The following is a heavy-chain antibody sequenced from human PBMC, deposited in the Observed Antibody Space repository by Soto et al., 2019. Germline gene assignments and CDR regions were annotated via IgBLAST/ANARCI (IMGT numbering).Heavy chain of an antibody. CDR1: GFSLTTAGVG. V-gene: IGHV2-5*02. Sequence: QINLKESGPTLVKPTQTLTLTCSFSGFSLTTAGVGVGWVRQSPGEALEWLALIYWDDDERYSPSLKTRLTITKDTSKNPVVLKMTHMAPVDTATYYCAHSRNLITEDAQVGDFDYWGQGTLVTVSS. CDR3: AHSRNLITEDAQVGDFDY. D-gene: IGHD3-10*01. CDR2: IYWDDDE. J-gene: IGHJ4*02.